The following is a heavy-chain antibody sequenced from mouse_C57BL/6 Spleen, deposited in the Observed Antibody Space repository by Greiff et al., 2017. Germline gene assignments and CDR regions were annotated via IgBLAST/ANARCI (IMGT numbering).Heavy chain of an antibody. Sequence: EVQLVESEGGLVQPGSSMKLSCTASGFTFSDYYMAWVRQVPEKGLEWVANINYGGSSTYYLDSLKSRFIISRDNAKNILYLQMSSLKSEDTATYYCGRGGTTVDYWGQGTTLTVSS. CDR1: GFTFSDYY. D-gene: IGHD1-1*01. CDR3: GRGGTTVDY. V-gene: IGHV5-16*01. J-gene: IGHJ2*01. CDR2: INYGGSST.